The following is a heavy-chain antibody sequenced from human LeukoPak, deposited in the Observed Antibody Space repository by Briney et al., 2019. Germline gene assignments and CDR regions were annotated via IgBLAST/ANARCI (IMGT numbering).Heavy chain of an antibody. CDR3: ARTITVVRGAMGVPLGY. J-gene: IGHJ4*02. D-gene: IGHD3-10*01. CDR1: GYTFTSYY. Sequence: ASVKVSCKASGYTFTSYYMHWVRQAPGQGLEWMGIINPSGGSTSYAQKFQGRVTMTRDTSTSTVYMELSSLRSEDTAVYYCARTITVVRGAMGVPLGYWGQGTLVTVSS. V-gene: IGHV1-46*01. CDR2: INPSGGST.